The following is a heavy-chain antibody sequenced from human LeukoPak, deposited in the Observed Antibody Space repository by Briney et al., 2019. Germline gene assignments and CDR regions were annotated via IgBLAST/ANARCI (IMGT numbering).Heavy chain of an antibody. CDR1: GYTFSDYY. V-gene: IGHV1-2*02. CDR3: ARRTTGDY. J-gene: IGHJ4*02. CDR2: INPKSGGT. D-gene: IGHD1-7*01. Sequence: ASVNVCCKASGYTFSDYYIHWVRQAPGQGLEWMGWINPKSGGTNYAQKFQGRVTMTRDTSISTAYMELSRLRFDDTAVYYCARRTTGDYWGQGTPVTVSS.